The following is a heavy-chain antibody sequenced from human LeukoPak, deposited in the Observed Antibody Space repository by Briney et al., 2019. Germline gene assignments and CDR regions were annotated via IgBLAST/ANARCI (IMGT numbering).Heavy chain of an antibody. CDR3: AKWMGRDS. Sequence: GGSLRLSCAASGFMFTSYWMSWVRQAPGKGLEWVANINQDGRKKFYVDSVEGRFTISRDDAKNSLFLQMNSLRVEDTAVYYCAKWMGRDSWGQGTLVTVSS. V-gene: IGHV3-7*02. CDR1: GFMFTSYW. J-gene: IGHJ4*02. D-gene: IGHD6-19*01. CDR2: INQDGRKK.